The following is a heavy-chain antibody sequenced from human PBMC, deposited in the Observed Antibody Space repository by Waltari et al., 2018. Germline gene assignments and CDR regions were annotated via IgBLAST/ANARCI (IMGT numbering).Heavy chain of an antibody. J-gene: IGHJ2*01. CDR3: ARVGGDWYFDL. CDR2: IYYSGST. Sequence: QVQLQESGPGLVKPSETLSLTCTVFGGSISSYYLSWIRQPPGKGLEWIGYIYYSGSTNYNPSLKSRVTISVDTSKNQFSLKLSSVTAADTAVYYCARVGGDWYFDLWGRGTLVTVSS. V-gene: IGHV4-59*01. D-gene: IGHD3-16*01. CDR1: GGSISSYY.